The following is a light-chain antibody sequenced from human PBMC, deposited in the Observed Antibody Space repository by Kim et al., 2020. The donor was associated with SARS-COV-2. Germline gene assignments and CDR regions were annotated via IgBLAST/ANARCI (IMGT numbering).Light chain of an antibody. CDR2: LAS. J-gene: IGKJ2*01. CDR3: QHYKSYPYT. CDR1: QNIASY. V-gene: IGKV1-5*03. Sequence: DIQMTQSPSTLAASVGDRVTITCRASQNIASYLAWYQHKPGKAPKLLVYLASTLESGVPSRFSGSGSETEFILTISNLQADDFATYYCQHYKSYPYTFGQGTKLEI.